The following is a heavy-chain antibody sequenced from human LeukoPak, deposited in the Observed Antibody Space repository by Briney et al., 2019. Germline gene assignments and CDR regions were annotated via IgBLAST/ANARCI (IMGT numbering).Heavy chain of an antibody. CDR2: INWNGGST. Sequence: GGSLRLSCAASGFTFDDYGMSWVRQAPGKGLERVSGINWNGGSTGYADSVKGRFTISRDNAKNSLYLQMNSLRAEDTALYYCARRIVATIKGRGYYFDYWGQGTLVTVSS. J-gene: IGHJ4*02. D-gene: IGHD5-12*01. CDR1: GFTFDDYG. V-gene: IGHV3-20*04. CDR3: ARRIVATIKGRGYYFDY.